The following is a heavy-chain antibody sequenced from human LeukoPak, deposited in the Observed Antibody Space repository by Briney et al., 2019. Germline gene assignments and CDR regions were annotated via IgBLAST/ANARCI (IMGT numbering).Heavy chain of an antibody. V-gene: IGHV3-23*01. D-gene: IGHD4-17*01. CDR3: ARDYGDYEDAFDI. J-gene: IGHJ3*02. CDR2: ISGSGGST. CDR1: GFTFSIYA. Sequence: GGSLRLSCAASGFTFSIYAMSWVRQTPGKGLEWVSSISGSGGSTYYADSVKGRFTISRDNSKNSLYLQMNSLRAEDTAVYYCARDYGDYEDAFDIWGQGTMVTVSS.